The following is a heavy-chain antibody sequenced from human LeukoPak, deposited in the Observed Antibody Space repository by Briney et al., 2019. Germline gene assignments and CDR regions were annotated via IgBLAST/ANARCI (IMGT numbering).Heavy chain of an antibody. CDR2: VYHSGTT. Sequence: NPSGPVSLTCAVSGGSITSSQHWWSWARQPPGKGLEWIGEVYHSGTTNYNPSLKSRVTMSLDKSKNQFSLRLSSVTAADTAVYFCATYFYGEYFAYYFDYWGQRSLVTVSS. J-gene: IGHJ4*02. CDR3: ATYFYGEYFAYYFDY. V-gene: IGHV4-4*02. CDR1: GGSITSSQHW. D-gene: IGHD4-17*01.